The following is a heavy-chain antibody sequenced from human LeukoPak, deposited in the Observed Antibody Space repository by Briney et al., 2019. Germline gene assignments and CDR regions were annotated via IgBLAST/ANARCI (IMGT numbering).Heavy chain of an antibody. CDR1: GFTFSISA. Sequence: GGSLRLSCAASGFTFSISAMSWVRQAPGKGLEWVSAISGSGGSTYYADSVKGRFTISRDNSKNTLYLQMNSLRAEDTAVYYCAKVGYKESYYFDYWGQGTLVTVSS. D-gene: IGHD1-1*01. CDR2: ISGSGGST. V-gene: IGHV3-23*01. J-gene: IGHJ4*02. CDR3: AKVGYKESYYFDY.